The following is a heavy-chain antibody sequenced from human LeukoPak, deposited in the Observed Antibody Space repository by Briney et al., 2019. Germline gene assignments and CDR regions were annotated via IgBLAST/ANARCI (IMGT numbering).Heavy chain of an antibody. CDR2: MYKSGST. Sequence: PSGTLSLTCTVSGGSISSYYWSWIRQPPGKGLEWIGYMYKSGSTDYNPSLKSRVTISVDTSKNQFSLKVSSVTAADTAVYYCARGFETNYRYTLYYWGQGTLVTVSS. CDR3: ARGFETNYRYTLYY. J-gene: IGHJ4*02. D-gene: IGHD3-16*02. CDR1: GGSISSYY. V-gene: IGHV4-59*01.